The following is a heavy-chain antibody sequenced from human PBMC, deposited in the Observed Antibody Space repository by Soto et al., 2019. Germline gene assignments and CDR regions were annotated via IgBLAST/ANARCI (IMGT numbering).Heavy chain of an antibody. CDR1: GFTFSDYY. CDR3: AKPRSSSEWPPFDS. V-gene: IGHV3-11*04. CDR2: ISSSGSTI. D-gene: IGHD3-3*01. J-gene: IGHJ5*01. Sequence: PGGSLRLSXAASGFTFSDYYMSWIRQAPGKGLEWVSYISSSGSTIYYADSVKGRFTISRDNAKKTLYLQMNNLRPEDTAVYYCAKPRSSSEWPPFDSWGHGTLVTVSS.